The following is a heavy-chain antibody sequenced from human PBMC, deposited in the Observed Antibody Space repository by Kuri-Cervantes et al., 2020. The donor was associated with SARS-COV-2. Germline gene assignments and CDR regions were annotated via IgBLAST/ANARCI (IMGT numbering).Heavy chain of an antibody. Sequence: SQTLSLTCAISGDGVSSNSATWNWIRQSPSRGLEWLGRTYYRSKWYNDYADSVRSRIAINPDTSKNQFSLKLSSVTAADTAVYYCARDRGAAAGGVRGFDPWGQGTLVTVSS. D-gene: IGHD6-13*01. CDR3: ARDRGAAAGGVRGFDP. CDR1: GDGVSSNSAT. V-gene: IGHV6-1*01. J-gene: IGHJ5*02. CDR2: TYYRSKWYN.